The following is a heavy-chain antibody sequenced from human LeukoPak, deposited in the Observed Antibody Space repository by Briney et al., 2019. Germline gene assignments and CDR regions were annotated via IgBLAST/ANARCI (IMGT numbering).Heavy chain of an antibody. V-gene: IGHV4-59*01. CDR3: ARSVYSSGWPYFDY. CDR2: IYYSGST. Sequence: PSETLSLTCTVSGGSISSYYWSWIRQPPGKGLEWIGYIYYSGSTNYNPSLKSRVTISVDTSKNQFSLKLSSVTAADTAVYYCARSVYSSGWPYFDYWGQGTLVTVSS. CDR1: GGSISSYY. J-gene: IGHJ4*02. D-gene: IGHD6-19*01.